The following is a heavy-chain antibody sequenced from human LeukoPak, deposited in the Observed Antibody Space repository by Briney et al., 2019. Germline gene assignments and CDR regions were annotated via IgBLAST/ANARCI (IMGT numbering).Heavy chain of an antibody. D-gene: IGHD5-12*01. CDR2: IYHSGRT. V-gene: IGHV4-38-2*02. CDR1: GYSISSGYY. Sequence: SETLSLTCTVSGYSISSGYYWGWIRQPPGKGLEWIGSIYHSGRTFYNPSHKSRVTISVDTSKNQVSLKLRSVTAADTAVYYCARTTEGYAGGPGYSYYYYMDVWGKGTTVTISS. J-gene: IGHJ6*03. CDR3: ARTTEGYAGGPGYSYYYYMDV.